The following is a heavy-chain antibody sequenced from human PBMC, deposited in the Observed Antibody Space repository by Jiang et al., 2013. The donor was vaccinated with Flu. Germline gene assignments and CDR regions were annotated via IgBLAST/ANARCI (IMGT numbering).Heavy chain of an antibody. J-gene: IGHJ4*02. CDR2: IYYSGST. CDR1: GYY. CDR3: ARGSGYDPLDY. D-gene: IGHD5-12*01. V-gene: IGHV4-31*02. Sequence: GYYWSWIRQXPGKGLEWIGYIYYSGSTYYNPSLKSRVTISVDTSKNQFSLKLSSVTAADTAVYYCARGSGYDPLDYWGQGTLVTVSS.